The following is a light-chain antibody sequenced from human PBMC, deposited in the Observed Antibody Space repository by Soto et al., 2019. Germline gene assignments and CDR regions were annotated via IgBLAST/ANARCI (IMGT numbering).Light chain of an antibody. J-gene: IGLJ2*01. CDR2: EVS. CDR1: SSDVGNYNR. Sequence: QSVLTQPPSVSGSPGQSVTISCTGTSSDVGNYNRVSWYQQPPGTAPKLMIYEVSNRPSGVPDRFSGSKSGNTASLTISGLQAEDEADYYCSSYTSSSTLLFGGGTKVTVL. CDR3: SSYTSSSTLL. V-gene: IGLV2-18*02.